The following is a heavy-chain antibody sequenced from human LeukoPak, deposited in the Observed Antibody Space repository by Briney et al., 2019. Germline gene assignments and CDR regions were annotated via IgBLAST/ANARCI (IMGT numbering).Heavy chain of an antibody. CDR3: ARRGIRDAYNYADY. Sequence: GESLKISCKASGYSFTTYWIGWVRQMPGKGLEWMGIIYGGDFDTRYSPSFQGQVTMSADKSTTTAYLQWSSLRASDSAIYYCARRGIRDAYNYADYWGQGTLVTVSS. D-gene: IGHD5-24*01. CDR1: GYSFTTYW. V-gene: IGHV5-51*01. J-gene: IGHJ4*02. CDR2: IYGGDFDT.